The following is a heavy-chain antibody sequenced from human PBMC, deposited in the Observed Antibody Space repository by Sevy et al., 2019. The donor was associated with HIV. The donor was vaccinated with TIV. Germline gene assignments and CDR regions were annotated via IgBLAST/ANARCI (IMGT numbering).Heavy chain of an antibody. CDR2: IYPGDSDI. CDR1: GYSFSTYW. CDR3: ARRGNSGGYYFDY. D-gene: IGHD6-19*01. J-gene: IGHJ4*02. Sequence: GESLKIYCKGSGYSFSTYWIGWVRQMPGKGLEWMGIIYPGDSDIRYSPSCQGQVTISVDKSITTAYLQWNSLKASDTAMYYCARRGNSGGYYFDYWGQGTLVTVSS. V-gene: IGHV5-51*01.